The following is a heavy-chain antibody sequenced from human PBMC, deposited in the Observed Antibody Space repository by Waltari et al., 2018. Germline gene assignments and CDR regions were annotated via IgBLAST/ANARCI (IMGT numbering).Heavy chain of an antibody. CDR3: ARVSGRLERYSDLDY. CDR1: GFAFGTYS. V-gene: IGHV3-21*01. D-gene: IGHD1-1*01. J-gene: IGHJ4*02. CDR2: ISPDSSYI. Sequence: EVQLLESGGGLVTPGGSLRLSCEASGFAFGTYSLNWVRQAPGGGLEWVSSISPDSSYIYYAGSVKGRFTISRDNAKNSLYVQMSSLRAEDTAVYYCARVSGRLERYSDLDYWGQGTLVTVSS.